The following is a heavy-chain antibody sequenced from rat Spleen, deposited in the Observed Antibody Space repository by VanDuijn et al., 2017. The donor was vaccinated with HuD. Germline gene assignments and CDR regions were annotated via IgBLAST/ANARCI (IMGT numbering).Heavy chain of an antibody. J-gene: IGHJ2*01. V-gene: IGHV5-27*01. CDR3: VRSVFDY. CDR1: GFTFSNYY. CDR2: ISIGGGTT. Sequence: EVQLVESGGGLVQPGRSLKLSCAASGFTFSNYYMAWVRQAPTKGLEWVAYISIGGGTTFYRDSVKGRFTISRDNANSILYLQMDSLRSEDTATYYCVRSVFDYWGHGVMVTVSS.